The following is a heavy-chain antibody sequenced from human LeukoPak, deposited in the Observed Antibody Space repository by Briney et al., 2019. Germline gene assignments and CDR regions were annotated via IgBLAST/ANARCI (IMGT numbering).Heavy chain of an antibody. CDR3: ARRPVEMAAIREDNWFDP. CDR2: IYYSGST. Sequence: SETLSLTCTVSGASISSSSWNWIRQPPGKGLEWIGRIYYSGSTNYNPSLKGRVTMSVDTSKNQFSLKLSSVTAADTAVYYCARRPVEMAAIREDNWFDPWGQGTLVTVSS. J-gene: IGHJ5*02. CDR1: GASISSSS. V-gene: IGHV4-59*08. D-gene: IGHD5-24*01.